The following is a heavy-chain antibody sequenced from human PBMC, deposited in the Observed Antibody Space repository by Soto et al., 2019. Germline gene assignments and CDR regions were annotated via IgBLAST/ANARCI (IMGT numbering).Heavy chain of an antibody. CDR2: IKQDGSEK. CDR1: GFTFSSYW. J-gene: IGHJ5*02. CDR3: ARGPYSSSTSCYNQEWFDP. V-gene: IGHV3-7*01. Sequence: LRLSCAASGFTFSSYWMSWVRQAPGKGLEWVGNIKQDGSEKYYVDSVKGRFTISRDNAKNSLYLQMNSLRAEDTAVYYCARGPYSSSTSCYNQEWFDPWGQGTLVTVSS. D-gene: IGHD2-2*02.